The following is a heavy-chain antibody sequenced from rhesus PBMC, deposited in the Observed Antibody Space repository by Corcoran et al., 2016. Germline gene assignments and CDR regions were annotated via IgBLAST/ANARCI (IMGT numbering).Heavy chain of an antibody. CDR2: INGNSDST. D-gene: IGHD2-2*01. J-gene: IGHJ6*01. CDR3: ARDPLATYYGLDS. Sequence: QVQLQESGPGLVKPSETLSLTCAFSGASISSYWWSWIRQPPGQGLEWIGEINGNSDSTYYKPSLKSRVTSSKDASKNQFSLKLSSVTAADTAVYYCARDPLATYYGLDSWGQGVVVTVSS. V-gene: IGHV4-80*01. CDR1: GASISSYW.